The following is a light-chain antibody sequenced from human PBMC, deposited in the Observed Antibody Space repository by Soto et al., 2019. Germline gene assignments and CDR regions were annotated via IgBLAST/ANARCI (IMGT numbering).Light chain of an antibody. CDR1: QSVSSSS. V-gene: IGKV3-20*01. CDR2: GAS. CDR3: QQYGTSPLT. Sequence: EIVLTQSPGTLSLSPGERATLSCRASQSVSSSSLAWYQQRPAQAPRLLIFGASSRATGIPVRFSGSGSGTAFTLTISRLEPEDFAVYYCQQYGTSPLTFGGGTKVEIK. J-gene: IGKJ4*01.